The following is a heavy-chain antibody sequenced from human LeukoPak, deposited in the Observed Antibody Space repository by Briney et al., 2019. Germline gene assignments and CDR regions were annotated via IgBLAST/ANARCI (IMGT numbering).Heavy chain of an antibody. V-gene: IGHV4-38-2*02. D-gene: IGHD5-18*01. Sequence: SETLSLTCTVSGYSISSGYYWGWIRQPPGKGLEWMGIIYHSGTTYSNPSLRGRVTISVDTSKNEFSLKLSSVTAEDTAVYYCARGAYSYVGHFDYWGQGTLVTVSS. CDR2: IYHSGTT. CDR3: ARGAYSYVGHFDY. J-gene: IGHJ4*02. CDR1: GYSISSGYY.